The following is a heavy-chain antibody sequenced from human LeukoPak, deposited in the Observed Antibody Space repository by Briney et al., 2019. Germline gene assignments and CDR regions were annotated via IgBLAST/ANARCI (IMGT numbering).Heavy chain of an antibody. CDR3: AKDERNWNYNLASQTYD. J-gene: IGHJ4*02. Sequence: GGSLRLSCAASGFTFDDYAMHWVRQAPGKGLEWVSGISWNSGSIGYVDSVKGRFTISRDNAKNSLYLQMSSLRAEDTAVYYCAKDERNWNYNLASQTYDWGQGTLVTVSS. D-gene: IGHD1-7*01. V-gene: IGHV3-9*01. CDR1: GFTFDDYA. CDR2: ISWNSGSI.